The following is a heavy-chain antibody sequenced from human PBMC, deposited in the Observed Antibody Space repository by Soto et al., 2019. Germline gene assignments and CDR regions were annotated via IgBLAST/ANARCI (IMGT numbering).Heavy chain of an antibody. J-gene: IGHJ5*02. CDR1: GGSISSYY. D-gene: IGHD3-16*01. CDR2: IYYSGST. V-gene: IGHV4-59*08. Sequence: SETLSLTCTVSGGSISSYYWSWIRQPPGKGLEWIGYIYYSGSTNYNPSLKSRVTISVDTSKSQFSLKLSSVTAADTAVYYCVRFWPPPYSYALGDYADAYASWGQRTPVTVSS. CDR3: VRFWPPPYSYALGDYADAYAS.